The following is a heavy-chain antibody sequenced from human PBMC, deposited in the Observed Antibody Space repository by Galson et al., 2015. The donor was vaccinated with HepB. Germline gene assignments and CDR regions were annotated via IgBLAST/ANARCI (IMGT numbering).Heavy chain of an antibody. J-gene: IGHJ1*01. CDR1: GYSFTSYW. CDR2: IDPSDSYT. Sequence: QSGAEVKKPGESLRISCKGSGYSFTSYWISWVRQMPGKGLEWMGRIDPSDSYTNYSPSFQGHVTISADKSISTAYLQWSSLKASDTAMYYCARRAHYGDYLGAEYFQHWGQGTLVTVSS. CDR3: ARRAHYGDYLGAEYFQH. V-gene: IGHV5-10-1*01. D-gene: IGHD4-17*01.